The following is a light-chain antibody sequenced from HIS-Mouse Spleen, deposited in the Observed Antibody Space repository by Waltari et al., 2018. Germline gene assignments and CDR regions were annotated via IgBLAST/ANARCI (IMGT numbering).Light chain of an antibody. J-gene: IGLJ1*01. CDR2: EVS. CDR3: SSYAGSNNYV. CDR1: SSDVGGYNY. Sequence: QSALTQPPSASGSPGQSVTIACSATSSDVGGYNYLPWYQQHPGKAPKLMFYEVSKRPSGVPDRFSGSKSGNTASLTVSGLQAEDEADYYCSSYAGSNNYVFGTGTKVTVL. V-gene: IGLV2-8*01.